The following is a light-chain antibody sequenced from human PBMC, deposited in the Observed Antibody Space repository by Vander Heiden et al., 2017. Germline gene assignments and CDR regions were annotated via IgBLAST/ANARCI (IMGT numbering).Light chain of an antibody. J-gene: IGLJ1*01. CDR2: EVS. V-gene: IGLV2-14*01. Sequence: SPLPHPPSASGSPGQSITIPCTGTSSDVGGYNYVSWYQQHPGKAPKLMIYEVSNRPSGVSNRFAGSKSGNTASLTISGLQAEDEADYYCSSYASSSTPYVFGTGTKVTVL. CDR3: SSYASSSTPYV. CDR1: SSDVGGYNY.